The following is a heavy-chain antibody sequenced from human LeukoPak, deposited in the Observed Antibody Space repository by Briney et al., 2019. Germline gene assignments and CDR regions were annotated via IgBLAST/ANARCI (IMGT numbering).Heavy chain of an antibody. J-gene: IGHJ5*02. CDR1: GGTFSSYA. CDR2: IIPIFGIA. V-gene: IGHV1-69*04. CDR3: ASLGLAYYDSSGYLNWFDP. D-gene: IGHD3-22*01. Sequence: SVKVSCKASGGTFSSYAISWVRQAPGQGLEWMGRIIPIFGIANYAQKFQGRVTITADKSTSTAYMELCSLRSEDTAVYYCASLGLAYYDSSGYLNWFDPWGQGTLVTVSS.